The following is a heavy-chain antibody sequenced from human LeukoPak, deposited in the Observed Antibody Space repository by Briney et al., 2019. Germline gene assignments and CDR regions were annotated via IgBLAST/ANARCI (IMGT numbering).Heavy chain of an antibody. Sequence: GASVKVSCKASGYTFTGYYMHWVRQAPGQGLEWMGWINPNSGATNYAQKFQGRVTMTRDTSISTAYMELSRLRSDDTAVYYCARYTAPGYFDYWGQGTLVTVSS. V-gene: IGHV1-2*02. CDR3: ARYTAPGYFDY. CDR1: GYTFTGYY. CDR2: INPNSGAT. J-gene: IGHJ4*02. D-gene: IGHD2-2*02.